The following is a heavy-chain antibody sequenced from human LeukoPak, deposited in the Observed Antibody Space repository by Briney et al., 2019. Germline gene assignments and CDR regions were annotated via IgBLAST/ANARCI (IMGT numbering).Heavy chain of an antibody. D-gene: IGHD3-22*01. CDR1: GFTFSDYY. J-gene: IGHJ4*02. CDR3: ASLGTMIVVDPFVY. V-gene: IGHV3-11*01. Sequence: GGSLRLSCAASGFTFSDYYMSWIRQAPGKGLEWVSYISSSGSTIYYADSVKGRFTISRDNAKNSLYLQMNSLRAEDTAVYYCASLGTMIVVDPFVYWGQGTLDTVSS. CDR2: ISSSGSTI.